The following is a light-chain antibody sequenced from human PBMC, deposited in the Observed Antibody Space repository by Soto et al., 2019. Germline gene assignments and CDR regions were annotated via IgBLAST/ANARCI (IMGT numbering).Light chain of an antibody. CDR1: SGHSTYA. CDR3: QTLGSGIQV. Sequence: QSVLTKSPSASASLGASVKLTCTLSSGHSTYAIAWHQQQPGKGPRSLMKINSACSHSKGDGFFDRFSDSSSRAERHLTVSRPQSEDEADCYSQTLGSGIQVFGGGTKVTVL. CDR2: INSACSH. V-gene: IGLV4-69*01. J-gene: IGLJ3*02.